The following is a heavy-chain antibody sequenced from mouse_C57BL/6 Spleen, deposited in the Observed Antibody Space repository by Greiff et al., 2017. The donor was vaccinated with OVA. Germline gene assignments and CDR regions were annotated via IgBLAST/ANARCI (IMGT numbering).Heavy chain of an antibody. CDR3: ARYYYGGNYGYFDV. CDR2: IYTGVGDT. Sequence: QVQLQQSGPELVKPGASVKISCKASGYAFSSSWMNWVKQRPGKGLEWIGRIYTGVGDTNYKGKFKGKATLTADKSSSTAYMQLNSLTSDDSAVYIYARYYYGGNYGYFDVWGTGTTVTVSS. V-gene: IGHV1-82*01. J-gene: IGHJ1*03. CDR1: GYAFSSSW. D-gene: IGHD1-1*02.